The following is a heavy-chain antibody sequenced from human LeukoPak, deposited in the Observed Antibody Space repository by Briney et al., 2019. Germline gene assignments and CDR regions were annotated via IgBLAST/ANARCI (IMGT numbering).Heavy chain of an antibody. J-gene: IGHJ1*01. CDR1: GGTFNSYA. CDR3: ARVDDDILIAYKAY. Sequence: ASVKVSCKASGGTFNSYAISWVRQAPGQGLEWMGRIIPSFSTANYAQKFQGRVTITADKSTSTAYMELSSLRSEDTAVYYCARVDDDILIAYKAYWGQGRSATLSS. D-gene: IGHD3-9*01. CDR2: IIPSFSTA. V-gene: IGHV1-69*06.